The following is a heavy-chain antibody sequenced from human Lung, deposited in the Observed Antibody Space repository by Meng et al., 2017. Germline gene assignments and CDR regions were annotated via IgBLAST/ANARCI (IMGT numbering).Heavy chain of an antibody. CDR1: GGSFSVYV. Sequence: QVQLTQWGAGLLKPSESLSLTCVVSGGSFSVYVLGWIRQPPGKGLEWIGEINHCGSTNYNPSLESRATISVDTSQNNLSLKLSSLTAADSAVYYCARGPTTMAHDFDYWGQGTLVTVSS. CDR2: INHCGST. CDR3: ARGPTTMAHDFDY. V-gene: IGHV4-34*01. J-gene: IGHJ4*02. D-gene: IGHD4-11*01.